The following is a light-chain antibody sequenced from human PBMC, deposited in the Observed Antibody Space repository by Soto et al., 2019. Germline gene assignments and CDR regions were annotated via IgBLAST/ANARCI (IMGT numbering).Light chain of an antibody. V-gene: IGLV4-60*02. CDR3: ETWYSNTHKV. J-gene: IGLJ3*02. CDR2: LDRSGSY. Sequence: QPVLTQSSSASASLGSSVKLTCTLSSGHSTYIIACHQQQPGKAPRFLMTLDRSGSYNRGSGVPDRFSGSSSGADRYLTISNLQFEDEGDYYCETWYSNTHKVFGGGTKVTVL. CDR1: SGHSTYI.